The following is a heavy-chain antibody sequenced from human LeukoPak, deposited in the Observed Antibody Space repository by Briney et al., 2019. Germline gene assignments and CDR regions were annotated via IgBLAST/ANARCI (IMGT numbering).Heavy chain of an antibody. CDR3: AREARRAGAFDI. CDR1: GFTFSSYD. V-gene: IGHV3-13*01. Sequence: GGSLRLSCAASGFTFSSYDMHWVRQATGKGLEWVSAIGTAGDTYYPGSVKGRFTISRENVKNSLDLQMNSLRAGDTAVYYCAREARRAGAFDIWGQGTMVTVSS. J-gene: IGHJ3*02. CDR2: IGTAGDT.